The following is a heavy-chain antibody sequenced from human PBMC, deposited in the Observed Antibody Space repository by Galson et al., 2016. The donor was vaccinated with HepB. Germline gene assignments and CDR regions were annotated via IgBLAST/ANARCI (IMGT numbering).Heavy chain of an antibody. D-gene: IGHD6-13*01. CDR3: TKESRGVLGTN. V-gene: IGHV3-9*01. CDR2: ISWNGDTL. CDR1: GFSFDDCA. Sequence: SLRLSCAASGFSFDDCAMHWVRQGPVKGLEWVSGISWNGDTLGYADSVKGGFTISRDNAKKSLYLQMNSLRDEDTAFYYCTKESRGVLGTNWGQGTLVTVSS. J-gene: IGHJ4*02.